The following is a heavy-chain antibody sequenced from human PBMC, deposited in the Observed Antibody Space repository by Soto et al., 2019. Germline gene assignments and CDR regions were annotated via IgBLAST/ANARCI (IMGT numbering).Heavy chain of an antibody. V-gene: IGHV4-59*01. CDR1: GGSISSYY. CDR2: IYYSGST. Sequence: SETLSLTCTVSGGSISSYYWSWIRQPPGKGLEWIGYIYYSGSTNYNPSLKSRVTISVDTSKNQFSLKLSSVTAADTAVYYCARDKRGRRGYYYGMDVWGQGTTVTVSS. CDR3: ARDKRGRRGYYYGMDV. D-gene: IGHD3-10*01. J-gene: IGHJ6*02.